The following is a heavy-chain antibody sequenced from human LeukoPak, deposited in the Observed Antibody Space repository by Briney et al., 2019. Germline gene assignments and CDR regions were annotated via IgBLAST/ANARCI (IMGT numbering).Heavy chain of an antibody. Sequence: GGSLRLSCAASGFTFSSYAMSWVRQAPGKGLEWVSAISGSGGSTYYADSVKGRFTISRDNSKNTLYLQMNSLRAEDTALYYCAKTYPEYSSSSHHFDYWGQGTLVTVSS. V-gene: IGHV3-23*01. D-gene: IGHD6-6*01. J-gene: IGHJ4*02. CDR1: GFTFSSYA. CDR2: ISGSGGST. CDR3: AKTYPEYSSSSHHFDY.